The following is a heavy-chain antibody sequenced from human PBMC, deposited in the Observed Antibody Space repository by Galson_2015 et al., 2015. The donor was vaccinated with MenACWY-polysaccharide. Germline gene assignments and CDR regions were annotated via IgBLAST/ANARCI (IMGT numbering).Heavy chain of an antibody. D-gene: IGHD3-10*01. Sequence: SLRLSCAASGFTFSSYEMNWVRQAPGKGLEWVSYISSSGSTIYYADSVKGRFTISRDNAKNSLYLQMNSLRAEDTAVYYCARGAPRWFGESPGSGFDPWGQGTLVTVSS. V-gene: IGHV3-48*03. CDR2: ISSSGSTI. CDR3: ARGAPRWFGESPGSGFDP. J-gene: IGHJ5*02. CDR1: GFTFSSYE.